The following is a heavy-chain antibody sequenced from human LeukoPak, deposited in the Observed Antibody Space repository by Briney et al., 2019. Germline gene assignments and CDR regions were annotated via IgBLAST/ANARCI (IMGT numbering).Heavy chain of an antibody. J-gene: IGHJ4*02. V-gene: IGHV1-69*05. Sequence: GASVKVSCKASGGTFSSYAISWVRQAPGQGLEWMGGIIPIFGTANYAQKFQGRDTITTDESTSTAYMELSSLRSEDTAVYYYARRNYDILTGAFDYWGQGTLVTVSS. CDR3: ARRNYDILTGAFDY. D-gene: IGHD3-9*01. CDR1: GGTFSSYA. CDR2: IIPIFGTA.